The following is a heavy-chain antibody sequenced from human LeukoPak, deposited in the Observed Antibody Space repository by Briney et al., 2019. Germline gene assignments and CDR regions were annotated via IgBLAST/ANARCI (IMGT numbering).Heavy chain of an antibody. CDR3: ARHGVVVLKHGMDV. J-gene: IGHJ6*02. CDR2: IYYSGST. CDR1: GGSFSSSGYY. Sequence: PSETLSLTCTVSGGSFSSSGYYWGWIRQPPGKGLEWIGSIYYSGSTYYNPSLKSRVSISVDTSKNQFSLNLTSVTAADTAVYYSARHGVVVLKHGMDVWGQGTTVTVSS. V-gene: IGHV4-39*01. D-gene: IGHD3-22*01.